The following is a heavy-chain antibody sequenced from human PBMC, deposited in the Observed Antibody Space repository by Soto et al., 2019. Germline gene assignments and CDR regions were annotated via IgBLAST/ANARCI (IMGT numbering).Heavy chain of an antibody. Sequence: PSETLSLTCAVSGGSISSINWWSWVRQPPGKGLEWIGEIYHSGSTNYNPSLKSRVTISVDKSKNQFSLKLSSVTAADTAVYYCARDSGDYYGSGSYGTSTFDYWGQGTLVTVSS. CDR1: GGSISSINW. D-gene: IGHD3-10*01. V-gene: IGHV4-4*02. CDR2: IYHSGST. CDR3: ARDSGDYYGSGSYGTSTFDY. J-gene: IGHJ4*02.